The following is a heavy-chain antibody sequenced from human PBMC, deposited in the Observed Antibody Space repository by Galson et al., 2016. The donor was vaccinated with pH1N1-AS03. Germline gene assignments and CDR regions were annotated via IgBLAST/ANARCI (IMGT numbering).Heavy chain of an antibody. D-gene: IGHD2-8*01. CDR2: INQDGTSK. J-gene: IGHJ4*02. CDR1: GFTFPSYA. CDR3: AVDSFSRANY. Sequence: SLRLSCAASGFTFPSYAMSWVRQAPGKGLEWVANINQDGTSKNYADSVKDRFTIDRDNVKKSLYLQINGLRADDTAVYYCAVDSFSRANYWGRGALVTVSS. V-gene: IGHV3-7*03.